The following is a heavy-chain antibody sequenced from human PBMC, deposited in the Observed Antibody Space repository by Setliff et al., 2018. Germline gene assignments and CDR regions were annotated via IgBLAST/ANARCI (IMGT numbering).Heavy chain of an antibody. CDR3: ARARWPIDS. CDR1: GLTLTPYT. V-gene: IGHV3-21*06. D-gene: IGHD2-15*01. CDR2: ISDTSAFI. J-gene: IGHJ4*02. Sequence: LRLSCAASGLTLTPYTMTWVRQAPGKGPEWVSSISDTSAFIYYADSVKGRFTISRDNAKNTLYLQMNSLRAEDTAVYYCARARWPIDSWSQGTLVTVSS.